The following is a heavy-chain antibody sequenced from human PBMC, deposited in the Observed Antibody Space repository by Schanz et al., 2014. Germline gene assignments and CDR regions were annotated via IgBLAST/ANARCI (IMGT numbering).Heavy chain of an antibody. D-gene: IGHD5-12*01. CDR3: ARDLTVDTGYVVHYYYYGMDV. V-gene: IGHV1-69*04. CDR2: IVPIAGIT. J-gene: IGHJ6*02. Sequence: QVQLVQSGAEVKKPGASVKVSCKASGGTFSSDTFSWVRQAPGQGLEWMGRIVPIAGITNYAQRFQGRVTITADKSTFTAYMDVSSLRSEDTAVYYCARDLTVDTGYVVHYYYYGMDVWGQGTTVTVSS. CDR1: GGTFSSDT.